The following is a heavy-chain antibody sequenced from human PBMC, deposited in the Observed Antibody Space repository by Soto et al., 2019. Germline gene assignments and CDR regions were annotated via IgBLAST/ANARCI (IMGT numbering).Heavy chain of an antibody. CDR3: AKRFGDYVGWFDP. J-gene: IGHJ5*02. Sequence: QVQLQESGPGLVKPSETLSLTCTVYGVSITDYHWSWIRQSPGRGLEWIGYIFSRGTPNYNPSLKSRVTISVDTSRNQFALKLNSLTAADTAMYFCAKRFGDYVGWFDPWGQGALVIVSS. D-gene: IGHD4-17*01. CDR1: GVSITDYH. CDR2: IFSRGTP. V-gene: IGHV4-59*01.